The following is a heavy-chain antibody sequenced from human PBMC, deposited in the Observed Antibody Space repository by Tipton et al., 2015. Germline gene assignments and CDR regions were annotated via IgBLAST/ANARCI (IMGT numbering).Heavy chain of an antibody. CDR1: GFTFNSYA. Sequence: SLRLSCAASGFTFNSYAMSWVRQAPGKGLEWVSYITGSSRTIYYADSVKGRFTISRDNAKNSLYLQMNSLRDEDTAVYYCARKSLLLDYWGQGTLVTVSS. D-gene: IGHD2-15*01. CDR3: ARKSLLLDY. V-gene: IGHV3-48*02. CDR2: ITGSSRTI. J-gene: IGHJ4*02.